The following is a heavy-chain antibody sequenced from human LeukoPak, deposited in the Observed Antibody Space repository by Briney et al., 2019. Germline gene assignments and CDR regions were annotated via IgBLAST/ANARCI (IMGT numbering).Heavy chain of an antibody. Sequence: PGRSLRLSCTTSGFTFGDYAMSWVRQAPGKGLEWVGSIRSKAYGGTIEYAASVKGRFTISRDDSKSIAYLQMNSLKIEDTALYYCTRGPIQLWIHNAMDVWGQGTTVTVSS. CDR2: IRSKAYGGTI. CDR3: TRGPIQLWIHNAMDV. V-gene: IGHV3-49*04. CDR1: GFTFGDYA. D-gene: IGHD5-18*01. J-gene: IGHJ6*02.